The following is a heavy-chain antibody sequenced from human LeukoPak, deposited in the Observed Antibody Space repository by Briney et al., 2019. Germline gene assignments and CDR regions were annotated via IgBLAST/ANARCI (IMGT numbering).Heavy chain of an antibody. CDR3: TRGGRLHPQSPY. J-gene: IGHJ4*02. CDR1: GFSFSTYW. D-gene: IGHD3-16*01. V-gene: IGHV3-7*01. Sequence: GGSLRLSCAASGFSFSTYWMSWVRQAPGKGLEWVANIKQDGSDIYYVDSVRGRFINSRDNAKNSLYLQMSSLRAEDTAVYYCTRGGRLHPQSPYWGQGTLVTVSS. CDR2: IKQDGSDI.